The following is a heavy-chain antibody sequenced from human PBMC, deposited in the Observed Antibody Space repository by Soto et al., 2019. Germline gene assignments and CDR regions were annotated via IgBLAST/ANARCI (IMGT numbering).Heavy chain of an antibody. CDR3: QYQLLTYYYGMDV. Sequence: GGSLRLSCAASGFTFSDHYMDWVRQAPGQGLEWVGRTKNKANSYTTKYAASVTGRFTISRDDSKNSLYLQMNSLKTEDTAVYYCQYQLLTYYYGMDVWGQGTTVTVSS. CDR1: GFTFSDHY. J-gene: IGHJ6*02. D-gene: IGHD2-2*01. CDR2: TKNKANSYTT. V-gene: IGHV3-72*01.